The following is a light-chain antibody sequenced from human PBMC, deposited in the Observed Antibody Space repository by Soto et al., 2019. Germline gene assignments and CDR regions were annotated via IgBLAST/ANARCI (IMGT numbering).Light chain of an antibody. Sequence: EILMTQPPATLSVSPWERATLSCMAGQSIGSNLAWYQQKPGQAPRLLIYDASTRATGIPARFSGSGSGTEFTLTISSLQSEDFAAYYCQHYNNWPRTFGQGTKVHI. CDR2: DAS. CDR1: QSIGSN. J-gene: IGKJ1*01. V-gene: IGKV3-15*01. CDR3: QHYNNWPRT.